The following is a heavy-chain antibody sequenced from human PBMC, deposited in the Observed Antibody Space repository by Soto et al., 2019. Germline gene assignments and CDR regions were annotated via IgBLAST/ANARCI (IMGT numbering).Heavy chain of an antibody. V-gene: IGHV3-23*01. CDR1: VFTFITYA. J-gene: IGHJ6*02. Sequence: GWSLRLSCAPSVFTFITYAMSWVRQAPGKGLEWVSAISGSGGSTYYADSVKGRFTISRDNSKNTLFLQMNSLRAEDTAVYYCATRRDASYYYYGMDVWGQGTTVTVSS. CDR3: ATRRDASYYYYGMDV. CDR2: ISGSGGST. D-gene: IGHD2-2*01.